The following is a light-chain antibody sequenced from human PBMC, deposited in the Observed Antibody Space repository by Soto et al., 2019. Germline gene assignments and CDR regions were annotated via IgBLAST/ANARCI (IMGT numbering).Light chain of an antibody. CDR1: QSVSSSY. CDR3: QQYGSSFT. Sequence: EILLTQSPGTLSLSPGERATLSCRASQSVSSSYLAWYQQKPGQAPQLLIYGASSRATGIPDRFSGSGSGKDFTLTISRLEPEDFAVYYCQQYGSSFTFGPGTKVDIK. CDR2: GAS. J-gene: IGKJ3*01. V-gene: IGKV3-20*01.